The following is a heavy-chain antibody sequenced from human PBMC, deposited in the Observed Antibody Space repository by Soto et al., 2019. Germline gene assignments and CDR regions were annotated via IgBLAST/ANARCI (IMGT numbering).Heavy chain of an antibody. J-gene: IGHJ6*02. D-gene: IGHD2-15*01. CDR2: ISGSGGST. CDR1: GFTFSSYA. Sequence: GGSLRLSCAASGFTFSSYAMSWVRQAPGKGLEWVSAISGSGGSTYYADAVKGRFTISRDNSKNTLYLQMNSLRAEDTAVYYCAKVWGGYCSGDTCYSPYYYYGMDVWGQGTTVTVSS. CDR3: AKVWGGYCSGDTCYSPYYYYGMDV. V-gene: IGHV3-23*01.